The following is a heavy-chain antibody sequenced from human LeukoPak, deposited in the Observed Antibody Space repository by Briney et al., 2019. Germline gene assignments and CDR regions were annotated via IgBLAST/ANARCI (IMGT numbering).Heavy chain of an antibody. CDR1: GFTVSSNY. CDR3: ARSFRPCSSTSCYFSFDF. J-gene: IGHJ4*02. CDR2: IKQDGSEK. V-gene: IGHV3-7*03. Sequence: GGSLRLSCAASGFTVSSNYMSWVRQAPGKGLEWVANIKQDGSEKYYVDSVKGQFTISRDNAKNSLYLQMNSLRAEDTAAYYCARSFRPCSSTSCYFSFDFWGQGIQVAVSS. D-gene: IGHD2-2*01.